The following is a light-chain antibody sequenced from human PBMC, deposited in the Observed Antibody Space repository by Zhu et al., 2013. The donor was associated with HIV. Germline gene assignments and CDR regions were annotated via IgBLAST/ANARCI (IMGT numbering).Light chain of an antibody. Sequence: DIVMTQSPDSLAVSLGERATINCKSSQSVLYSSNNKNYLAWYQQKPGQPPKLLIYWASTRESGVPDRFSGSGSGTDFTLTISSLQSEDFAVYYCQQYGTSPLTFGGGTRVEIK. CDR3: QQYGTSPLT. CDR2: WAS. V-gene: IGKV4-1*01. J-gene: IGKJ4*01. CDR1: QSVLYSSNNKNY.